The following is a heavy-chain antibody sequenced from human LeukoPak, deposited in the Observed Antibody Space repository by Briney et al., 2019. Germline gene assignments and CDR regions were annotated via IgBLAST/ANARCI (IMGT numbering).Heavy chain of an antibody. CDR3: ARGGWSLDY. J-gene: IGHJ4*02. D-gene: IGHD2-15*01. V-gene: IGHV4-59*01. CDR2: IYYSGST. Sequence: PSETLSLTCTVSGGSINSFYWSWIRQPPGKGLEWVGYIYYSGSTNYNPSLKSRVTISVDTSKNQLSLKLSSLTAADTAVYYCARGGWSLDYWGQGTLVTVSS. CDR1: GGSINSFY.